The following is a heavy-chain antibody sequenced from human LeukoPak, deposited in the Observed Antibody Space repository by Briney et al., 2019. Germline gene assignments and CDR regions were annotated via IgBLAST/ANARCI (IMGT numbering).Heavy chain of an antibody. CDR3: ARGPYSSGWYTPERDPGLLGY. Sequence: SETLSLTCAVYGGFFSGYYWSWIRQPPGKGLEWIGEINHSGSTNYNPSLKSRVTISVDTSKNQFSLKLSSVTAADTAVYYCARGPYSSGWYTPERDPGLLGYWGQGTLVTVSS. D-gene: IGHD6-19*01. V-gene: IGHV4-34*01. CDR1: GGFFSGYY. J-gene: IGHJ4*02. CDR2: INHSGST.